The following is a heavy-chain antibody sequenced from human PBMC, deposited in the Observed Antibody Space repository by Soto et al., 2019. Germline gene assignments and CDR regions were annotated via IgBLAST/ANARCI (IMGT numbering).Heavy chain of an antibody. D-gene: IGHD2-2*01. Sequence: QVQLVQSGAEVKKPGSSVKVSCKASGGTFSSYTISWVRQAPGQGLEWMGRIIPILGIANYAQKFQGRVTITAXXSXRXGYMELSSLRSEDTAVYYCAGCSSTSCYRYYYGMDVWGQGTTVTVSS. V-gene: IGHV1-69*02. CDR1: GGTFSSYT. CDR2: IIPILGIA. J-gene: IGHJ6*02. CDR3: AGCSSTSCYRYYYGMDV.